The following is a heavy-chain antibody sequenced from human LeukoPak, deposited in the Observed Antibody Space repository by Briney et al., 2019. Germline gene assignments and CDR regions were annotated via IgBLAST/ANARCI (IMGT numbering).Heavy chain of an antibody. J-gene: IGHJ6*02. CDR2: IYYSGST. CDR1: GGSISSYY. Sequence: PSETLSLTCTVSGGSISSYYWSWFRQPPGKGLEWIGYIYYSGSTNYNPSLKSRVTISVDTSKNQFSLKLSSVTAADTAVYYCARAGAGTNYYYYYGMDVWGQGTTVTVSS. D-gene: IGHD1/OR15-1a*01. CDR3: ARAGAGTNYYYYYGMDV. V-gene: IGHV4-59*01.